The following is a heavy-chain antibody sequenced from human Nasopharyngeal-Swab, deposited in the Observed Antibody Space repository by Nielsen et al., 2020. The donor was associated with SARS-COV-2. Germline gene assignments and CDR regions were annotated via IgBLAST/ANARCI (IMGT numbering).Heavy chain of an antibody. CDR2: ISDSGGST. J-gene: IGHJ6*02. CDR1: GFTFSSYA. Sequence: GESLKISCAASGFTFSSYAMSWVRQAPGKGLEWVSAISDSGGSTYYADSVKGRFTISRDNSKNTLYLQMNSLRAEDTAVYYCAKDTKYYGMDVWGQGTTVTVSS. CDR3: AKDTKYYGMDV. V-gene: IGHV3-23*01. D-gene: IGHD2-2*01.